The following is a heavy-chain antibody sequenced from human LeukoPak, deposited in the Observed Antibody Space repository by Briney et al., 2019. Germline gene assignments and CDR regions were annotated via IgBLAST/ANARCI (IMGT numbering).Heavy chain of an antibody. D-gene: IGHD6-19*01. V-gene: IGHV5-51*01. Sequence: GESLKISCKGSGYSFTSYWIGWVRQMPGKGLEWMGIIYPGDSDTRYSPSFQGQVTISADKSISTAYLQWSSLKTSDTAMYYCARPGYSSGWAVDYWGQGTLVTVSS. CDR1: GYSFTSYW. CDR3: ARPGYSSGWAVDY. CDR2: IYPGDSDT. J-gene: IGHJ4*02.